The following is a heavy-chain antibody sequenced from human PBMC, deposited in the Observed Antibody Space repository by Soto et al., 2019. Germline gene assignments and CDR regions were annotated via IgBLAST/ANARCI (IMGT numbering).Heavy chain of an antibody. J-gene: IGHJ3*02. D-gene: IGHD3-22*01. CDR1: GFSFTSYW. CDR3: ATPGGVYYYDSSGYYAPHAFDI. CDR2: IYPGDSDT. Sequence: GESLKISCKGSGFSFTSYWIGWVRQMPGKGLEWMGIIYPGDSDTRYSPSFQGQVTISADKSISTAYLQWSSLKASDTAMYYCATPGGVYYYDSSGYYAPHAFDIWGQGTMVTVSS. V-gene: IGHV5-51*01.